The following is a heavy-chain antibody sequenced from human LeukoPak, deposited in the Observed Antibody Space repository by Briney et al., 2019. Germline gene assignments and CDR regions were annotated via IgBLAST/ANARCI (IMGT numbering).Heavy chain of an antibody. Sequence: GESLKISCRGSGYSFTSYWIGWVRQMPGTGLEWMGIIHPGDSDTRYSPSFQGQVTFSADKSISTAYLQCNSLKASDTAMYYCAGLKGGSGAPLEYWGQGSLVTVSS. CDR1: GYSFTSYW. CDR3: AGLKGGSGAPLEY. V-gene: IGHV5-51*01. CDR2: IHPGDSDT. D-gene: IGHD1-26*01. J-gene: IGHJ4*02.